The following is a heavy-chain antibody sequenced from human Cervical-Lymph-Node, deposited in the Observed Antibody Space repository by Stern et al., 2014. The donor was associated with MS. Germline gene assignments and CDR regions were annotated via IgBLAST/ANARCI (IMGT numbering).Heavy chain of an antibody. J-gene: IGHJ3*02. V-gene: IGHV4-31*03. CDR1: GVSVSSGGYY. D-gene: IGHD1-26*01. CDR2: MHHSGTT. CDR3: ATIPPHIEGAAFEI. Sequence: QLQLQESGPGLVKPSQTLSLTCTVSGVSVSSGGYYWTWIRQVPGKGLEWVGHMHHSGTTFYNPSLKGRVSISRDTSKNQFSLNLRSVIAADTAVYYCATIPPHIEGAAFEIWGQGTMVTVSS.